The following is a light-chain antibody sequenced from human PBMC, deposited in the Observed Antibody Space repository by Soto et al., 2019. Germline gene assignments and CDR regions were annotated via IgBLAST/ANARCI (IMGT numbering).Light chain of an antibody. Sequence: EIVLTQSPGTLSLSPGEIATLSCRASQSVSSSYLAWYQQKPGQAPRLLIYGASSRATGIPDRFSGSGSGKDFTLTISRLEPEDFGVYYCQQYGSSRTWTFGQGTKVEIK. J-gene: IGKJ1*01. CDR2: GAS. CDR1: QSVSSSY. CDR3: QQYGSSRTWT. V-gene: IGKV3-20*01.